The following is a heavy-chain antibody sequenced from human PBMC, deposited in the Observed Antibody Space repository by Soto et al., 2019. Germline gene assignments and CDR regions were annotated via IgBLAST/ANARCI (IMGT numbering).Heavy chain of an antibody. CDR1: GFSLTTRGVG. CDR3: AHSYSSSPDDGFDV. Sequence: QITLKESGQTLVKPTQSLTLTCTFSGFSLTTRGVGVGWIRQPPGEALEWLALIYWDDDERYSPSLRSRLTITKDTSKNQVVLTMTNMEPVDTGTYYCAHSYSSSPDDGFDVWGQGTRVTVSS. D-gene: IGHD6-6*01. J-gene: IGHJ3*01. CDR2: IYWDDDE. V-gene: IGHV2-5*02.